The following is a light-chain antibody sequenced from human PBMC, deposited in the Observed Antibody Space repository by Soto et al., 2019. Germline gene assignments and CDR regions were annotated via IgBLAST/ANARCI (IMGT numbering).Light chain of an antibody. CDR2: DVT. CDR1: SSDIGGYNF. V-gene: IGLV2-8*01. J-gene: IGLJ1*01. Sequence: QSVLTQPPSASGSPGQSVAISCTGTSSDIGGYNFVSWYQQHPGKAPKLMIYDVTKRPSGVPDRFSGSKSGNTATLIVSGLQAEDEAHYYCISHGGSNNPYVFGPGTKLTVL. CDR3: ISHGGSNNPYV.